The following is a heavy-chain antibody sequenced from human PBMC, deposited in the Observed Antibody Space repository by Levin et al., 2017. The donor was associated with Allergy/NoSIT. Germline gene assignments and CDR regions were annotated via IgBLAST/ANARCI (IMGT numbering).Heavy chain of an antibody. V-gene: IGHV3-73*01. CDR1: GFTFSGSA. CDR3: TGSSYDFWSGYYSSDY. D-gene: IGHD3-3*01. J-gene: IGHJ4*02. Sequence: GGSLRLSCAASGFTFSGSAMHWVRQASGKGLEWVGRIRSKANSYATAYAASVKGRFTISRDDSKNTAYLQMNSLKTEDTAVYYFTGSSYDFWSGYYSSDYWGQGTLVTVSS. CDR2: IRSKANSYAT.